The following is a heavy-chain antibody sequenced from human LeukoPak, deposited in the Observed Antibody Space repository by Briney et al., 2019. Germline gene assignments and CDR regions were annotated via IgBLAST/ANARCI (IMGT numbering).Heavy chain of an antibody. CDR1: GGTFSNYA. Sequence: GASVKVSCKASGGTFSNYAISWVRQAPGQGLEWMGGIIPIFGTASYAQKLQGRVTMTTDTSTSTGYMELRSLRSDDTAVYYCARGGNSGWRTPNDDYWGQGTLVTVSS. CDR2: IIPIFGTA. CDR3: ARGGNSGWRTPNDDY. V-gene: IGHV1-69*05. J-gene: IGHJ4*02. D-gene: IGHD6-19*01.